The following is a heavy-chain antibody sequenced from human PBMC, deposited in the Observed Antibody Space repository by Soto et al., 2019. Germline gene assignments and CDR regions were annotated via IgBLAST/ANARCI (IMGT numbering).Heavy chain of an antibody. J-gene: IGHJ6*02. CDR2: IRSKANSYAT. D-gene: IGHD2-2*01. CDR3: ARYIPGVRYYGMDV. CDR1: GFTFSGSA. Sequence: GGSLRLSCAASGFTFSGSAMHWVRQASGKGLEWVGRIRSKANSYATAYAASVKGRFTISRDDSKNTAYLQMYSLRAEDTAVYYCARYIPGVRYYGMDVWGQGTTVTVSS. V-gene: IGHV3-73*01.